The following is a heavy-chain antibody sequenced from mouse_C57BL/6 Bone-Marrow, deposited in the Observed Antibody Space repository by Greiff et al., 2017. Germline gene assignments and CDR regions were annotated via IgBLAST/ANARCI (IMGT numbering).Heavy chain of an antibody. CDR2: IYPGNSDT. D-gene: IGHD2-5*01. J-gene: IGHJ4*01. Sequence: EVKLVESGTVLARPGASVKMSCKTSGYTFTSYWMHWVKQRPGQGLEWIGAIYPGNSDTSYNQKFKGKAKLTAVTSASTAYMELSSLTNEDSAVYYCTRRDYYYSNFGGLVYYAMDYWGQGTSVTVSS. CDR3: TRRDYYYSNFGGLVYYAMDY. CDR1: GYTFTSYW. V-gene: IGHV1-5*01.